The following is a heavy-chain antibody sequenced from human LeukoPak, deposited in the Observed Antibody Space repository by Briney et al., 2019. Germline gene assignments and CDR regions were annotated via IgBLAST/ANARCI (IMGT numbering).Heavy chain of an antibody. CDR1: GFTFSNYY. CDR3: ARDLNPRITGTTY. V-gene: IGHV3-21*01. Sequence: GGSLRLSCAASGFTFSNYYMNWVRQAPGKGLEWVSSISSSSSYIYYADSVKGRFTISRDNAKNSLYLQMNSLRAEDTAVYYCARDLNPRITGTTYWGQGTLVTVSS. CDR2: ISSSSSYI. J-gene: IGHJ4*02. D-gene: IGHD1-7*01.